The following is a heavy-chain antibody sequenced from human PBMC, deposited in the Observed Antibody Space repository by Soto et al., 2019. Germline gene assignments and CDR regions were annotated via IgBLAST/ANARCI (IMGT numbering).Heavy chain of an antibody. CDR1: GFRFDDYG. Sequence: AGGSLRLSCAASGFRFDDYGMSWVRHLPGKGLEWVSGINWNGDSTGYADSVKGRFTISRDKAKNTLYLQMNSLRDEGTAVYYCARDIGLLGTFDYWGQGTLVTVSS. J-gene: IGHJ4*02. CDR2: INWNGDST. CDR3: ARDIGLLGTFDY. V-gene: IGHV3-20*04. D-gene: IGHD3-16*01.